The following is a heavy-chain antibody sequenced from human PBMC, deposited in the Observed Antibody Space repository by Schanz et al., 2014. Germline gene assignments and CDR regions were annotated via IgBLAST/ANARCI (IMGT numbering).Heavy chain of an antibody. V-gene: IGHV3-74*01. Sequence: EVQLVESGGGLVQPGGSLRLSCAASGFTFSSYWMHWVRQVPGKGLVWVSRIKSVGSNTDYADSVTGRFTISRDNAKNTVYIQMNSLRAEDTAVYYCARGGPAYYFDDWGQGTLVTVSS. J-gene: IGHJ4*02. CDR1: GFTFSSYW. CDR3: ARGGPAYYFDD. CDR2: IKSVGSNT.